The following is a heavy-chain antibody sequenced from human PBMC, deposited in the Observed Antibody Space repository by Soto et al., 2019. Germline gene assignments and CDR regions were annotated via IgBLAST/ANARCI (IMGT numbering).Heavy chain of an antibody. J-gene: IGHJ6*02. Sequence: SVKVSCKASGGTFSSYAISWVRQAPGQGLEWMGGIIPIFGTANYAQKFQGRVTITADESTSTAYMELSSLRSEDTAVYYCARGAWIQLWTPVDYYYYGMDVWGQGTTVTVSS. CDR1: GGTFSSYA. CDR2: IIPIFGTA. V-gene: IGHV1-69*13. D-gene: IGHD5-18*01. CDR3: ARGAWIQLWTPVDYYYYGMDV.